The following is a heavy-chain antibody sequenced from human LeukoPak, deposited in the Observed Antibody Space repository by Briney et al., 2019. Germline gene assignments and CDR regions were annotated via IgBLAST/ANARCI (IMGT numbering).Heavy chain of an antibody. CDR2: ISSSSSYT. Sequence: PGGSLRLSCAASGFTFSSYSMNWVRQAPGKGLEWVSYISSSSSYTNYADSVKGRFTISRDNAKNSLYLQMNSLRAEDTAVYYCARAGYYFDYWGQGTLVTVSS. V-gene: IGHV3-21*05. J-gene: IGHJ4*02. D-gene: IGHD3-10*01. CDR1: GFTFSSYS. CDR3: ARAGYYFDY.